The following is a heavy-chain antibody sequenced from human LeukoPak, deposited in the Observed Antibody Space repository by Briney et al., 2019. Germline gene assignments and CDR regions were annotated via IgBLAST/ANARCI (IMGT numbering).Heavy chain of an antibody. D-gene: IGHD3-9*01. CDR3: ARDAHVLRYFDWSDDLDY. J-gene: IGHJ4*02. V-gene: IGHV1-18*01. Sequence: GASVKVSCKASGYTFTSYGISWVRQAPGQGLEWMGWISAYNGNTNYAQKLQGRVTMTTDTSTSTAYMELRSLRSDDTAVYYCARDAHVLRYFDWSDDLDYWGQGTLVTVSS. CDR2: ISAYNGNT. CDR1: GYTFTSYG.